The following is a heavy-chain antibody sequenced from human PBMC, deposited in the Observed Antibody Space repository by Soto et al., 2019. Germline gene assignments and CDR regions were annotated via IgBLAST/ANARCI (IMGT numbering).Heavy chain of an antibody. Sequence: QVRLVESGGALVQPGWSLRLSCEVSGLNFRTFAMNWVRQAPGKGLEWVAVIWADGSQTYYVDSVKGRFTVSRDNPKSTLYLQMTSLRVEDTAKYFCVSSHDMPIWGQGTLVTVSS. J-gene: IGHJ1*01. V-gene: IGHV3-33*03. D-gene: IGHD1-1*01. CDR2: IWADGSQT. CDR1: GLNFRTFA. CDR3: VSSHDMPI.